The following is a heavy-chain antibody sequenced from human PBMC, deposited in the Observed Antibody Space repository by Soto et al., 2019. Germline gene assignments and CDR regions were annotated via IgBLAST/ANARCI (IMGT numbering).Heavy chain of an antibody. Sequence: GGSLIISCAASVFTFSSYWMSWVRQAPGKGLEWVANIKQDGSEKYYVDSVKGRFTISRYNAKNSLYLQMNSLRAEDTAVYYCARARGSGDYFDYWGQGTLVTVSS. D-gene: IGHD3-10*01. J-gene: IGHJ4*02. CDR3: ARARGSGDYFDY. CDR1: VFTFSSYW. V-gene: IGHV3-7*03. CDR2: IKQDGSEK.